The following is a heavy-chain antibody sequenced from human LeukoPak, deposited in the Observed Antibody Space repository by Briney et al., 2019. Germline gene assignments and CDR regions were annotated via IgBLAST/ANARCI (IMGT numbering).Heavy chain of an antibody. J-gene: IGHJ4*02. CDR3: ASDPWRNADGEYFDY. D-gene: IGHD3-3*01. CDR1: GFTFSSYT. V-gene: IGHV3-21*01. CDR2: ISSASTYI. Sequence: GGSLRLSCAASGFTFSSYTINWVRPAPGKGLEWVSSISSASTYIYFADSVQGRFTISRDNAKNSLYVQMNSLRAEDTAVYYCASDPWRNADGEYFDYWGQGALVTVSS.